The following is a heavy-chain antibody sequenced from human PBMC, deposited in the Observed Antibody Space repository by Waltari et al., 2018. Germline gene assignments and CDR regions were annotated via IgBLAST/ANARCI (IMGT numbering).Heavy chain of an antibody. V-gene: IGHV4-38-2*01. J-gene: IGHJ4*02. CDR1: GYSISSGYF. D-gene: IGHD1-26*01. CDR3: ARNSGNYSFFY. CDR2: IYHSGRT. Sequence: QVQLQESGPGLVKPSETLSLTCAVSGYSISSGYFWGWIWQPPGKGLEWIGSIYHSGRTYYNPSLNSRVTISVDTSKNQFSLKLSSVTAADTAVYYCARNSGNYSFFYWGQGTLVTVSS.